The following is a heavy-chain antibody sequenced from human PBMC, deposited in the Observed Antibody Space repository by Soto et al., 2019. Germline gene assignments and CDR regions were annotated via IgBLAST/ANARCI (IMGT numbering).Heavy chain of an antibody. V-gene: IGHV4-34*01. D-gene: IGHD2-2*01. Sequence: SETLSLTCAVYGGSFSGYYWSWIRQPPGKGLEWIGEINHSGSTNYNPSLKSRVTISVDTSKNQFSLKLSSVTAADTAVYYCARGHPGGYCSSTSCPDYGDYVIYFDYWGQGTLVTVSS. J-gene: IGHJ4*02. CDR3: ARGHPGGYCSSTSCPDYGDYVIYFDY. CDR2: INHSGST. CDR1: GGSFSGYY.